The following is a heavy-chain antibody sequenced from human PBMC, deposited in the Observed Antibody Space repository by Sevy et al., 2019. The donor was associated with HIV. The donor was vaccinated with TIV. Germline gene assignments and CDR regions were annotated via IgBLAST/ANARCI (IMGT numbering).Heavy chain of an antibody. D-gene: IGHD5-18*01. CDR2: MKEGGSDK. Sequence: GGSLRLSCAASGFTFSVYWMSWVRQAPGKGLEWVATMKEGGSDKDYVDSVKGRFTISRDKAKNSLYLQRNSLGAEDTVVYSWGREGVGGYSYSLDCWGQGTLVTVSS. V-gene: IGHV3-7*01. CDR1: GFTFSVYW. J-gene: IGHJ4*02. CDR3: GREGVGGYSYSLDC.